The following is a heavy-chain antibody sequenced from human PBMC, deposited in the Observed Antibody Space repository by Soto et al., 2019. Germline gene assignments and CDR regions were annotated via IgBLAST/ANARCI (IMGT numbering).Heavy chain of an antibody. V-gene: IGHV1-46*01. CDR2: INPSGGST. D-gene: IGHD3-3*01. J-gene: IGHJ1*01. CDR3: ARESSQRITIFGVVTEEYFQH. Sequence: ASVKVSCKASGYTFTSYYMHWVRQAPGQGLEWMGIINPSGGSTSYAQKFQGRVTMTRDTSTSTAYMELSSLRSEDTAVYYCARESSQRITIFGVVTEEYFQHWGQGTLVTVSS. CDR1: GYTFTSYY.